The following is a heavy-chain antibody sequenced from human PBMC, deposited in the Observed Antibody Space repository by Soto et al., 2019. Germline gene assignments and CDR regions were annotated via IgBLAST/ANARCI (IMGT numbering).Heavy chain of an antibody. D-gene: IGHD2-8*02. CDR1: GGSFSSGGYY. CDR2: IYYSGST. Sequence: QLQLQESGPGLVKPSQTLSLAYTVSGGSFSSGGYYWSWIRQLPGKGLEWIGYIYYSGSTYYNPSLKSRFTISLDTSKNQFSLKLSSVTAVDTAVYYCARATSFSGHHGYWGQGTLVTVSS. V-gene: IGHV4-31*03. J-gene: IGHJ4*02. CDR3: ARATSFSGHHGY.